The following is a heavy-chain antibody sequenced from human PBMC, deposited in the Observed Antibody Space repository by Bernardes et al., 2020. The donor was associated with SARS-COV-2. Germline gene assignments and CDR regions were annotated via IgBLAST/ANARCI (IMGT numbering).Heavy chain of an antibody. CDR3: AGIAHTEGDACDI. V-gene: IGHV1-18*01. CDR1: GYTFTSYG. CDR2: ISAYNGTT. D-gene: IGHD1-20*01. Sequence: AAEKVSCKASGYTFTSYGISWVRQAPGQGLEWMGWISAYNGTTTYAQKLQGRVTMTTDTSTSTAYMELRSLRSDDTAVYYCAGIAHTEGDACDIWGQGTMANGSS. J-gene: IGHJ3*02.